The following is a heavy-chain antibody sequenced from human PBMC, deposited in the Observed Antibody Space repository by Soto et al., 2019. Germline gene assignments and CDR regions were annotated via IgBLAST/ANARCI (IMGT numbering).Heavy chain of an antibody. J-gene: IGHJ5*02. D-gene: IGHD3-3*01. V-gene: IGHV3-21*01. Sequence: GSLRLSGAASGFTFSSYSMNWVRQAPGKGLEWVSSISSSSSYIYYADSVKGRFTISRDNAKNSLYLQMNSLRAEDTAVYYCARLEGYDFWSGSNWFDPWGQGTLVTVSS. CDR2: ISSSSSYI. CDR1: GFTFSSYS. CDR3: ARLEGYDFWSGSNWFDP.